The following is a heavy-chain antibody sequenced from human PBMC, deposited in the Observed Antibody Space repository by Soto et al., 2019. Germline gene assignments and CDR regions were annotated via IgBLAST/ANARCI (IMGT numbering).Heavy chain of an antibody. J-gene: IGHJ3*02. CDR3: AKDLSVAGPFDAFDI. CDR1: GFTFSSYG. Sequence: PGGSLRLSCAASGFTFSSYGMHWVRQAPGKGLEWVAVISYDGSNKYYADSVKGRFTTSRDNSKNTLYLQMNSLRAEDTAVYYCAKDLSVAGPFDAFDIWGQGTMVT. D-gene: IGHD6-19*01. CDR2: ISYDGSNK. V-gene: IGHV3-30*18.